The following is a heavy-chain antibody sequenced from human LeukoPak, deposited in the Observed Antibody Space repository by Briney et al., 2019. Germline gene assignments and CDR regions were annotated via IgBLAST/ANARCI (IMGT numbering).Heavy chain of an antibody. CDR3: ARSDPSGVAAQYNWFDP. CDR2: IYYSGST. D-gene: IGHD3-3*01. Sequence: PSETLSLTCTVSGGSISSSSYYWGWIRQPPGKGLEWIGSIYYSGSTYYNPSLKSRVTISVDTSKNQFSLKLSSVTAADTAVYYCARSDPSGVAAQYNWFDPWGQGTLVTVSS. J-gene: IGHJ5*02. CDR1: GGSISSSSYY. V-gene: IGHV4-39*01.